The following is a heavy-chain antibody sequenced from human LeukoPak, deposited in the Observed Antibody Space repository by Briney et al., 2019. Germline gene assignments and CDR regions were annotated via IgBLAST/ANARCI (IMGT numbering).Heavy chain of an antibody. Sequence: PGRSLRLSCTASGFSFDDYAMHWVRQAPGKGLEWVSAISWNSGSIGYVDSVKGRFTISRDNSKNTLYLQMNSLRAEDTAVYYCAKDGGLLWFGELPRTFYYMDVWGKGTTVTVSS. J-gene: IGHJ6*03. CDR3: AKDGGLLWFGELPRTFYYMDV. V-gene: IGHV3-9*01. CDR2: ISWNSGSI. CDR1: GFSFDDYA. D-gene: IGHD3-10*01.